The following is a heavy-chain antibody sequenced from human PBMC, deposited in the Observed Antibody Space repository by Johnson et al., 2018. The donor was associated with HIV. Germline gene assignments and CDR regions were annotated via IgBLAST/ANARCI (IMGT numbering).Heavy chain of an antibody. J-gene: IGHJ3*02. CDR3: VRELLRGPVVFGAFDI. V-gene: IGHV3-30*04. D-gene: IGHD3-10*01. CDR1: GFTFSSYA. Sequence: QVQLVESGGGLVQPGGSLRLSCAASGFTFSSYAMHWVRQAPGKGLEWVAVISYDGSNKYYADSVKGRFTISRDNSKNTVYLQMKRLKAEDTAVYYCVRELLRGPVVFGAFDIWGPGTIITVSS. CDR2: ISYDGSNK.